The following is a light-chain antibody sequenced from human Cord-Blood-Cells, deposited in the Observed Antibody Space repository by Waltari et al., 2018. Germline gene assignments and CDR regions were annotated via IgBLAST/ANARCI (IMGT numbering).Light chain of an antibody. J-gene: IGKJ3*01. Sequence: IEIVLSQLSLPVTPGEQASISCRSGKSRLHSIGYNYLDWYLQTPGQSPQLLIYLGYTQSAGVPARIICSGSGTDFTLKISSVDAEDVGVDYCMQALQTPPFTFGPGTKVDIK. CDR2: LGY. CDR1: KSRLHSIGYNY. V-gene: IGKV2-28*01. CDR3: MQALQTPPFT.